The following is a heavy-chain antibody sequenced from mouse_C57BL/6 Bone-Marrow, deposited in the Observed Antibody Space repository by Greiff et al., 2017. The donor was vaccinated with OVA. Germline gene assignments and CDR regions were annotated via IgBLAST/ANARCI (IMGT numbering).Heavy chain of an antibody. CDR1: GYAFSSSW. CDR3: ARSCLPGGMDY. CDR2: IYPGDGDT. Sequence: VQLQQSGPELVKPGASVKISCKASGYAFSSSWMNWVKQRPGKGLEWIGRIYPGDGDTNYNGKFKGKATLTADKSSSTAYMQLSSLTSEDSAVYFCARSCLPGGMDYWGQGTSVTVSS. J-gene: IGHJ4*01. D-gene: IGHD2-10*01. V-gene: IGHV1-82*01.